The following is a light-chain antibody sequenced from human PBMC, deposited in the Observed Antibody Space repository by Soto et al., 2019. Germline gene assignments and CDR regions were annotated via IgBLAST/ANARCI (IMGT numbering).Light chain of an antibody. CDR2: EVT. Sequence: QPVLTHPPSASRAPGEAVTISCRGTSRDVGGYNFVSWYQYHPGKAPKLIIYEVTKRPSGVPDRFSGSKSGNTASLTVSGLQAEDEADYYCCSYAGGKFVFGTGTKVTVL. CDR3: CSYAGGKFV. J-gene: IGLJ1*01. V-gene: IGLV2-8*01. CDR1: SRDVGGYNF.